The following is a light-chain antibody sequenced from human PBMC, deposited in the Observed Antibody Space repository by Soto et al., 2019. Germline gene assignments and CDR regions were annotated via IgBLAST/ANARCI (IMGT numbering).Light chain of an antibody. CDR3: LLYYGGAVV. CDR1: TGTVTSGHY. V-gene: IGLV7-43*01. Sequence: TVVTQEPSLTVSPGGTVTLTCASSTGTVTSGHYPNWLQQKPGQAPRALIYSTDTRHSWTPARFSGSLLGGKAALTLSGVQPEDEADYYCLLYYGGAVVFGGGTKVTVL. CDR2: STD. J-gene: IGLJ2*01.